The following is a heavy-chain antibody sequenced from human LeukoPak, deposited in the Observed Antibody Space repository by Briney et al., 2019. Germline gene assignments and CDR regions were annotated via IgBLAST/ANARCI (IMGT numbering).Heavy chain of an antibody. CDR3: ARDLEMATIQGYYYYGMDV. J-gene: IGHJ6*02. CDR2: IILILGIA. D-gene: IGHD5-24*01. V-gene: IGHV1-69*04. Sequence: SVKVSCKASRGTFSSYTISCVRQALGQGVEWRARIILILGIANYAQKFQGRVTITADKSTSTAYMELSSLRSKDTAVYYCARDLEMATIQGYYYYGMDVWGQGTTVTVSS. CDR1: RGTFSSYT.